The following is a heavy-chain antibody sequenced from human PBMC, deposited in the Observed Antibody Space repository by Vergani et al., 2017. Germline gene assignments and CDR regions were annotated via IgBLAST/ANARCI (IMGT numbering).Heavy chain of an antibody. V-gene: IGHV2-70*15. CDR3: ARNRNRYYGMDV. D-gene: IGHD2/OR15-2a*01. CDR1: GFSLSTSGMC. CDR2: IDWDDDK. Sequence: QVTLRESDPALVKPTQTLTLTCTFSGFSLSTSGMCVNWIRQPTGKALEWLARIDWDDDKYYSTSLKTRLTISKDTSKNQVVLIMTNMDPVDTATYYCARNRNRYYGMDVWGQGATVTVSS. J-gene: IGHJ6*02.